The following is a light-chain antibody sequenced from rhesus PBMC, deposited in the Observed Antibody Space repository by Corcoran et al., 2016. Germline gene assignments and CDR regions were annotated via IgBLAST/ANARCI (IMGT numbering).Light chain of an antibody. Sequence: DIQMTQSPSSLSASVGDTVTITCRASQGISSWLAWYQQTPGKAPKLLIYKASSLQSGVPSRFSGSGSGTDFTLTISSLQSEDFATYFCQQYNSRPWTFGQGTKVEIK. V-gene: IGKV1-22*01. CDR2: KAS. CDR3: QQYNSRPWT. J-gene: IGKJ1*01. CDR1: QGISSW.